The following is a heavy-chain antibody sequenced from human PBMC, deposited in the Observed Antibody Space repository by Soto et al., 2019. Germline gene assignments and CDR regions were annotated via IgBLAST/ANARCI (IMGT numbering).Heavy chain of an antibody. D-gene: IGHD2-8*01. J-gene: IGHJ3*02. Sequence: EAQLVESGGGLVQPGGSLRLSCAASGFSLGSYWMTWVRQAPGKGLEWVANIKKDGSRTSYLDSVRGRFTISRDNVGNSLSLQMASLRAEDTGLYFCARDVSPGTSTLYLDAFEIWGQGTMVTVSS. CDR1: GFSLGSYW. V-gene: IGHV3-7*05. CDR3: ARDVSPGTSTLYLDAFEI. CDR2: IKKDGSRT.